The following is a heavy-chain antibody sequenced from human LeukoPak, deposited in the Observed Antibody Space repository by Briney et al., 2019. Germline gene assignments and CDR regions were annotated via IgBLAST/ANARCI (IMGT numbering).Heavy chain of an antibody. Sequence: GGSLRLSCAASGFTFSSYGMPWVRQAPGKGLEWVAVISYDGSNKYYADSVKGRFTISRDNSKNTLYLQMNSLRAEDTAVYYCARDQGYVPHWGQGTLVTVSS. D-gene: IGHD6-13*01. CDR1: GFTFSSYG. CDR2: ISYDGSNK. CDR3: ARDQGYVPH. J-gene: IGHJ4*02. V-gene: IGHV3-30*03.